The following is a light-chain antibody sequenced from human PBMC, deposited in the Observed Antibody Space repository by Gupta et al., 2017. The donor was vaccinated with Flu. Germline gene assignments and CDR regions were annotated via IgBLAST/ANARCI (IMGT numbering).Light chain of an antibody. CDR2: SNN. V-gene: IGLV1-44*01. Sequence: QSVLTQPSSASGPPGQRVPISCSGSSSNIGSNTVNWYQQLPGTAPKLLIYSNNQRPSGVPDRFSGSKSGTSASLAISGLQSEDEADYYCAAWDDSLNGPVFGGGTKLTVL. CDR3: AAWDDSLNGPV. J-gene: IGLJ3*02. CDR1: SSNIGSNT.